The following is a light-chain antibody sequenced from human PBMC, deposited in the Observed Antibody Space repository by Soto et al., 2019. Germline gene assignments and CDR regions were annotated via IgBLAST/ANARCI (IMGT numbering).Light chain of an antibody. Sequence: EIVMTQSPATLSVSPGERATLSCRASQSVSTNLAWYQQKPGQAPRLLMYGASTMAPGIPARFSGSGSGTEFTLTISSLQSEDFEVYYCQQYHNWPPYTFGQGPKLEIK. J-gene: IGKJ2*01. CDR2: GAS. CDR1: QSVSTN. V-gene: IGKV3-15*01. CDR3: QQYHNWPPYT.